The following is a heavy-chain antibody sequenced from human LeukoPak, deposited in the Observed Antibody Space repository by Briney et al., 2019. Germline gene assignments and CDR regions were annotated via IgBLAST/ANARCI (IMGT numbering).Heavy chain of an antibody. J-gene: IGHJ4*02. CDR1: GGSISSINYY. V-gene: IGHV4-39*07. Sequence: SETLSLTCTVSGGSISSINYYWAWIRQPPGKGLEWIGSVSYSGNTYYNPSLKSRVTISGDTSKNQFSLKLSSVTAADTAVYYCAFGDTEDYFDYWGQGTLVTVSS. CDR3: AFGDTEDYFDY. D-gene: IGHD1-14*01. CDR2: VSYSGNT.